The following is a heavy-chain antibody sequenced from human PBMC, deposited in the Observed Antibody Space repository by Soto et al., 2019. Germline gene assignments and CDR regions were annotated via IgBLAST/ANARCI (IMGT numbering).Heavy chain of an antibody. CDR3: AKDLGSGYRFDY. J-gene: IGHJ4*02. V-gene: IGHV1-18*01. CDR1: GYTFLMYG. Sequence: GASVKVSCKASGYTFLMYGINLVRQAPGQGLEWMGGIQTDNDHASFAQKFEGRVTMTTDTSTRAVYMELRDLSSDDTAVYYCAKDLGSGYRFDYWGQGTPVTVSS. CDR2: IQTDNDHA. D-gene: IGHD3-9*01.